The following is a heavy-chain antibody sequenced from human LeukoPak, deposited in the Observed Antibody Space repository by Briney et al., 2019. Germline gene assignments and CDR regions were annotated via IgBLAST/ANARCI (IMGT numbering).Heavy chain of an antibody. CDR3: ARLGYYDILTGYSWFDP. CDR1: GGDISFYY. V-gene: IGHV4-59*12. D-gene: IGHD3-9*01. J-gene: IGHJ5*02. Sequence: SETLSLTCTVSGGDISFYYWSWIRQPPGKGPEWIGFIYYTGSTNYNPSLKSRVTMSVDTSKNQFSLKLSSVTAADTAVYYCARLGYYDILTGYSWFDPWGQGTLVTVSS. CDR2: IYYTGST.